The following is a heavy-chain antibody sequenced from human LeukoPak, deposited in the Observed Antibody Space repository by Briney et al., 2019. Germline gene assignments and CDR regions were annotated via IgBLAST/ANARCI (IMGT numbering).Heavy chain of an antibody. V-gene: IGHV4-34*01. CDR3: ARGGYCTNGVCRYNWFDP. CDR2: INHSGST. D-gene: IGHD2-8*01. CDR1: GGSFSGYY. J-gene: IGHJ5*02. Sequence: PSETLSLTCAVYGGSFSGYYWSWIRQPPGKGLEWIGEINHSGSTHYHPSLKSRVTISVDTSKNQLYLKLSSVTAADTAVYYCARGGYCTNGVCRYNWFDPWGQGTLVTVSS.